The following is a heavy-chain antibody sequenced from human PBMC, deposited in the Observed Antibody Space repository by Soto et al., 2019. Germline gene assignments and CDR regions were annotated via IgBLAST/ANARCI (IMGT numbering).Heavy chain of an antibody. J-gene: IGHJ5*01. D-gene: IGHD4-17*01. CDR3: AKDHLATTEHSPSYRAEATLVSLHS. Sequence: YGRRRILQTQGKGLEWVAVISYDGNNKYYADSVKGRFTISRDNFKNTLYLQMDSLRAEDTAMYYCAKDHLATTEHSPSYRAEATLVSLHS. CDR1: YG. V-gene: IGHV3-30*18. CDR2: ISYDGNNK.